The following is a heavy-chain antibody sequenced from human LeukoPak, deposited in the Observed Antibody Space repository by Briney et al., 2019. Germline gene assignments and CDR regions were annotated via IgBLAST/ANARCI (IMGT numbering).Heavy chain of an antibody. J-gene: IGHJ4*02. CDR3: AREVYDSSGFIVNY. CDR2: IKQDGSEK. V-gene: IGHV3-7*05. D-gene: IGHD3-22*01. Sequence: PGGSLRLSCAASGFTFSSYWMSWVRQAPGKGLEWVANIKQDGSEKYYVDSVKGRFTISRDNAKNSLYLQMNSLRAEDTAVYYCAREVYDSSGFIVNYWGQGTLVTVSS. CDR1: GFTFSSYW.